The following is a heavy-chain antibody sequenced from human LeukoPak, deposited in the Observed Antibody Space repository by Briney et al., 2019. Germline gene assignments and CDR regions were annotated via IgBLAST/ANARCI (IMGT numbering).Heavy chain of an antibody. J-gene: IGHJ3*02. CDR3: VRGHLVGGWFKYDAFDI. Sequence: SETLSLTCTVSGYSISSGYYWSWVRQPPGKGLEWIGYIYHSGSTNYNPSLKSRVTISLGTSKKHFSLKLNSVTAADTAVYYCVRGHLVGGWFKYDAFDIWGQGTMVTVSS. D-gene: IGHD6-19*01. CDR2: IYHSGST. V-gene: IGHV4-61*03. CDR1: GYSISSGYY.